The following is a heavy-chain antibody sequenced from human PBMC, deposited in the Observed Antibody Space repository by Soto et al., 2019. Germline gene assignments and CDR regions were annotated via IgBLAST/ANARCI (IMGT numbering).Heavy chain of an antibody. CDR2: IIPIFGTA. Sequence: QVQLVQSGAEVKKPGSSVKVSCKASGGTFSSYAISWVRQAPGQGLEWMGGIIPIFGTANYAQKFQGRVTITADKSTSTAYRELSSLRSEDTAVYYCASEYSSSAGNSNFDYWGQGTLVTVSS. D-gene: IGHD6-6*01. J-gene: IGHJ4*02. V-gene: IGHV1-69*06. CDR3: ASEYSSSAGNSNFDY. CDR1: GGTFSSYA.